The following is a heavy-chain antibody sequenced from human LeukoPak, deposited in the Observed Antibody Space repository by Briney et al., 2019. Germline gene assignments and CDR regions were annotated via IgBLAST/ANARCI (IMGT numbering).Heavy chain of an antibody. Sequence: GASVKVSCKASSYTFTRYGISWVRQAPGQGLEWMGWISAYNGNTNYAQKLQGRVTMTTDTSTSTAYMELRSLRSDDTAVYYCARVWELLCADYWGQGTLVTVSS. J-gene: IGHJ4*02. CDR2: ISAYNGNT. D-gene: IGHD1-26*01. CDR1: SYTFTRYG. CDR3: ARVWELLCADY. V-gene: IGHV1-18*01.